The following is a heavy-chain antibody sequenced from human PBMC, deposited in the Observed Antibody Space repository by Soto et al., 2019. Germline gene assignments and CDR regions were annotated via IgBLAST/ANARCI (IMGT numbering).Heavy chain of an antibody. CDR3: ARGSSGWPTRFDY. CDR1: GGPISSYY. V-gene: IGHV4-59*01. J-gene: IGHJ4*02. CDR2: IYYSGST. Sequence: QVQLQESGPGLVKPSETLSLNCTVSGGPISSYYWGWIRQSPGKGLEWIGYIYYSGSTNYNPSLKSRVTISVDTSKNQFSLELSSVTAADTAVYYCARGSSGWPTRFDYWGQGTLGTVSS. D-gene: IGHD6-19*01.